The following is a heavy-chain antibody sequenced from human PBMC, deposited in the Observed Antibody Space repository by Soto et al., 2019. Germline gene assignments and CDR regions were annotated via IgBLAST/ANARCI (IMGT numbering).Heavy chain of an antibody. CDR2: IIPIFGTA. Sequence: GASVKVSCKASGGTFSSYAISWVRQAPGQGLEWLGGIIPIFGTANYAQKFQGRVTITADESTSTAYMELSSLRSEDTAVYYCARCRPGYFSSWYDSYYGMVFCCQGITRTVSS. D-gene: IGHD6-13*01. CDR1: GGTFSSYA. J-gene: IGHJ6*02. CDR3: ARCRPGYFSSWYDSYYGMVF. V-gene: IGHV1-69*13.